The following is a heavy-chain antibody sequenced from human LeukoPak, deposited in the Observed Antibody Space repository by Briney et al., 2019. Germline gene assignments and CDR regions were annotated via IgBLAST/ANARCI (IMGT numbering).Heavy chain of an antibody. CDR3: ARAGENPDSVYYYMDV. J-gene: IGHJ6*03. Sequence: GGSLRLSCAASGFTFDDYAMHWVRQAPGKGLEWVSGISWNSGTIGYADSVKGRFTISRDNAKNSLYLQMNSLRAEDTAVYYCARAGENPDSVYYYMDVWGKGTTVTVSS. CDR2: ISWNSGTI. V-gene: IGHV3-9*01. D-gene: IGHD3-10*01. CDR1: GFTFDDYA.